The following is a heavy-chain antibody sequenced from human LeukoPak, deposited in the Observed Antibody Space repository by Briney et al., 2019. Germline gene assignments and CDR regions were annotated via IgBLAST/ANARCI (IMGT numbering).Heavy chain of an antibody. CDR1: GYTFTNYH. CDR3: ARTTSFTASGYDY. CDR2: MNPNNGDS. V-gene: IGHV1-8*03. J-gene: IGHJ4*02. D-gene: IGHD6-25*01. Sequence: ASVKVSCKASGYTFTNYHINWVRQATGQGLEWVAWMNPNNGDSGYAQKFQGRVTITRDTSISTSYRELRSLISDDTAVYFCARTTSFTASGYDYWGQGTLVTVSS.